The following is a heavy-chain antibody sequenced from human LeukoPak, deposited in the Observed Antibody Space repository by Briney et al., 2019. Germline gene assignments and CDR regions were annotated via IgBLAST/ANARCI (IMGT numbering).Heavy chain of an antibody. D-gene: IGHD1-26*01. CDR1: GGSISSYY. CDR2: MYTTGSS. CDR3: ARGQTVGATALDY. Sequence: ETLSLTCTVSGGSISSYYWSWIRQPAGKGPEFIGRMYTTGSSTYNPSLESRVTLSLDTSKNQFSLKLTSVTAADTAVYYCARGQTVGATALDYWGRGTLITVSS. V-gene: IGHV4-4*07. J-gene: IGHJ4*02.